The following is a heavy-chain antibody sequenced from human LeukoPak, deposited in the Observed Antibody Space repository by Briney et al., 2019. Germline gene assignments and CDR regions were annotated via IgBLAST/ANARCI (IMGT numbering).Heavy chain of an antibody. J-gene: IGHJ4*02. CDR2: IIPILGIA. V-gene: IGHV1-69*04. Sequence: SVKVSCKASGGTFSSYAMSWVRQAPGQGLEWMGRIIPILGIANYAQKFQGRVTITADKSTSTAYMELSSLRSEDTAVYYCARDLCSGGSCYPSGYFDYWGQGTLVTVSS. CDR3: ARDLCSGGSCYPSGYFDY. D-gene: IGHD2-15*01. CDR1: GGTFSSYA.